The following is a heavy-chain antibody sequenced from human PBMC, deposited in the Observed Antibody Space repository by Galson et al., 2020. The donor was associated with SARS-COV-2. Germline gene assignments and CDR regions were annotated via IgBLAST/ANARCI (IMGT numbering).Heavy chain of an antibody. CDR2: ISRLATTI. Sequence: GGSLRLSCAASGFNFNSFSFNWVRQAPGKGPEWVSYISRLATTIYYADSVKGRFTISRDNARNSLSLEMKNLGVEDTAVYYCVRVSSYSGYDWGWGPSQYYAMDVWGQGTTVTVSS. J-gene: IGHJ6*02. CDR3: VRVSSYSGYDWGWGPSQYYAMDV. V-gene: IGHV3-48*04. CDR1: GFNFNSFS. D-gene: IGHD5-12*01.